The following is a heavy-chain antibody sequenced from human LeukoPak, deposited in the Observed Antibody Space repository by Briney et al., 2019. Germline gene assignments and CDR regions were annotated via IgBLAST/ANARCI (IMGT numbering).Heavy chain of an antibody. D-gene: IGHD3-16*02. CDR3: ATAPEWTYRLFDY. CDR1: GFTFSNYA. J-gene: IGHJ4*02. V-gene: IGHV3-23*01. Sequence: GGSLRLSCAASGFTFSNYAMSWARQAPGKGLEWVSAISDSGAYTYYADSVKGRFTISRDNSKNTVYLQMTSLRAEDTAVYYCATAPEWTYRLFDYWGQGTLVTVSS. CDR2: ISDSGAYT.